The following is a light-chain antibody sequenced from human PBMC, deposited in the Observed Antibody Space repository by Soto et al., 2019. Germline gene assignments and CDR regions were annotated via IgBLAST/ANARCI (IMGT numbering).Light chain of an antibody. CDR1: QTVGASQ. CDR3: HQYSNPPHT. V-gene: IGKV3-20*01. CDR2: GVS. Sequence: ETVLTQSPGTLSLSPGEGATLSCRASQTVGASQLAWYQQKPGQSPRLLIYGVSNRATDIPDRFGGSGSGTDFTLTISRLEPEDVAVYYCHQYSNPPHTFGQGTKLEIK. J-gene: IGKJ2*01.